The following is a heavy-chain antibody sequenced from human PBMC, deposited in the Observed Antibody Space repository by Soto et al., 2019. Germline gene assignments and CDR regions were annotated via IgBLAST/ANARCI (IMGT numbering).Heavy chain of an antibody. V-gene: IGHV3-30-3*01. J-gene: IGHJ4*02. D-gene: IGHD2-15*01. Sequence: GGSLRLSCAASGFTFSSYAMHWVRQAPGKGLEWVAVISYDGSNKYYADSVKGRFTISRDNSKNTLYLQMNSLRAEDTAVYYCARGIGYCSGGSCYTTDYWGQGTLVTVSS. CDR1: GFTFSSYA. CDR3: ARGIGYCSGGSCYTTDY. CDR2: ISYDGSNK.